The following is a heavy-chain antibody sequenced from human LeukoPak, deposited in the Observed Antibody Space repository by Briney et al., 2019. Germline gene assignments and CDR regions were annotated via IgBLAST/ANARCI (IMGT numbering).Heavy chain of an antibody. V-gene: IGHV4-59*08. CDR2: IYYSGST. D-gene: IGHD6-19*01. CDR1: GGSINDYY. J-gene: IGHJ4*02. Sequence: SETLSLTCTVSGGSINDYYWGWIRQPPGKGLEWIGYIYYSGSTKYNPSLKSRVTISVDTSKNQFSLKLNSVTAADTAVYYCARLGSSGSFDYWGQGTLVTVSS. CDR3: ARLGSSGSFDY.